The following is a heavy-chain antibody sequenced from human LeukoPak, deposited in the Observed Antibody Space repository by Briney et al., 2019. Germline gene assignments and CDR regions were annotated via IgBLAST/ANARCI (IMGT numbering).Heavy chain of an antibody. J-gene: IGHJ4*02. Sequence: PGGSLRLSCAASGFTFSTYSMNWVRQAPGKGLEWVSSISSSSSYIYYADSVKGRFTISRDNAKNSLYLQMSSLRAEDTAVYYCARFHSSKYPPYYFDYWGQGTTVTVSS. V-gene: IGHV3-21*01. CDR2: ISSSSSYI. D-gene: IGHD3-22*01. CDR1: GFTFSTYS. CDR3: ARFHSSKYPPYYFDY.